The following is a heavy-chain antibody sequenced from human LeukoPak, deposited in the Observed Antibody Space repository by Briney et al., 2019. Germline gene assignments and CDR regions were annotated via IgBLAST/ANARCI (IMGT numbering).Heavy chain of an antibody. CDR3: TSQPTEGGVANGMDV. D-gene: IGHD1-26*01. CDR2: IYYSGST. V-gene: IGHV4-30-4*01. J-gene: IGHJ6*02. CDR1: GGSISSGDYY. Sequence: SQTLSLTCTVSGGSISSGDYYWSWIRQPPGKGLEWIGYIYYSGSTYYNPSLKSRVTISVDTSKNPFSLKLSSVTAADTAAYHCTSQPTEGGVANGMDVWGQGTPVT.